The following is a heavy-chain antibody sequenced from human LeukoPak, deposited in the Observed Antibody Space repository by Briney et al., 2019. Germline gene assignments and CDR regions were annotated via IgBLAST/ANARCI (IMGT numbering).Heavy chain of an antibody. D-gene: IGHD6-19*01. V-gene: IGHV1-18*01. CDR2: ISAYNGNT. Sequence: ASVKVSCKASGYTFTSYGISWVRQAPGQGLEWMGWISAYNGNTNYAQKPQGRVTMTTDTSTSTAYMELRSLRSDDTAVYYCAREQSSSGWYSPEGTFDYWGQGTLVTVSS. CDR1: GYTFTSYG. CDR3: AREQSSSGWYSPEGTFDY. J-gene: IGHJ4*02.